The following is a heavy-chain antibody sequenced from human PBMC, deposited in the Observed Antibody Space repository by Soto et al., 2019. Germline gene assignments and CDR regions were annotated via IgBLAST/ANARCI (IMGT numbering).Heavy chain of an antibody. V-gene: IGHV4-4*02. CDR2: IKHTGDA. CDR1: GDSIKTETW. J-gene: IGHJ5*01. Sequence: PSETLSLTCAVSGDSIKTETWWSWLRQLPGTGLEWIGEIKHTGDANANPALRSRVSMSVDRTKNQFFLNLRSVSAADTAVYFCAREGPLHWSEPWGKGPVVTAS. CDR3: AREGPLHWSEP.